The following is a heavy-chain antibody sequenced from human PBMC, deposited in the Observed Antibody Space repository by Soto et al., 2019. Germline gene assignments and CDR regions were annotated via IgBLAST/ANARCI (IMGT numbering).Heavy chain of an antibody. D-gene: IGHD5-18*01. CDR3: ARGGYDWYFDL. Sequence: QVQLVQSGAEVKKPGASVKVSCKASGYTFNSYYIHWVRQAPGQGLEWMGIFNPSGGGTNYPQKLQGRVTLTRDTSTSTVYMELSSLRSEDTAIYYCARGGYDWYFDLWGRGTLVTVSS. CDR2: FNPSGGGT. CDR1: GYTFNSYY. V-gene: IGHV1-46*02. J-gene: IGHJ2*01.